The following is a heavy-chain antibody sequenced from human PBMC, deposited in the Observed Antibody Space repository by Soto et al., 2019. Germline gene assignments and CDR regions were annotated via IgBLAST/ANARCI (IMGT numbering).Heavy chain of an antibody. D-gene: IGHD2-15*01. CDR3: TRLGGGHYFDS. CDR2: IDNEGTGT. J-gene: IGHJ4*02. Sequence: EVPLVESGGGLVQPGGSLRLSCAASGFSFSSYWMHWVRQAPEKGLEWVSRIDNEGTGTSYADSVRGRFTFSRDNAKNTLYLQMSSLRPEDTAVYYCTRLGGGHYFDSWGRGTLVTVAA. CDR1: GFSFSSYW. V-gene: IGHV3-74*01.